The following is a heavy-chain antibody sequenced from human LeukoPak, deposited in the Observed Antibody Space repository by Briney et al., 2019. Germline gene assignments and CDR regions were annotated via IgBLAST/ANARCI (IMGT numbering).Heavy chain of an antibody. CDR3: AKDSSKIRTFKVATKGFFDY. J-gene: IGHJ4*02. V-gene: IGHV3-30*02. CDR2: IRYDGGNK. CDR1: GFTFSSYG. Sequence: GGTLRLSCAASGFTFSSYGMHWVRQAPGKGLEWVAFIRYDGGNKKYADSVKGRFTISRDNSKNTLSLQMNSLRAEDTAVYYCAKDSSKIRTFKVATKGFFDYWGQGILVTVSS. D-gene: IGHD5-12*01.